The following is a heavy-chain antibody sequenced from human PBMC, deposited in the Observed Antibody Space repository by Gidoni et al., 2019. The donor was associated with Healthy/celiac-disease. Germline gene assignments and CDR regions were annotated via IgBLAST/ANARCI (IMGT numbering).Heavy chain of an antibody. CDR3: ASRRGSAPIGQYNWFDP. CDR2: ISGSGGST. Sequence: EVQLLESGGGSVQPGGSLSLSCAASGFTFSSYAMSWVRQAPGKGLEWVSAISGSGGSTYYADSVKGRFTISRDNSKNTLYLQMNSLRAEDTAVYYCASRRGSAPIGQYNWFDPWGQGTLVTVSS. CDR1: GFTFSSYA. J-gene: IGHJ5*02. D-gene: IGHD3-10*01. V-gene: IGHV3-23*01.